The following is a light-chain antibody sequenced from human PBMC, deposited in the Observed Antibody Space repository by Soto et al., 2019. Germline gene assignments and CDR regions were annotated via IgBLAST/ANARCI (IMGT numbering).Light chain of an antibody. CDR3: QQRSNWPRT. CDR2: DAS. CDR1: QSVSSY. V-gene: IGKV3-11*01. Sequence: EIVLTQSPATLSLSPGERATLSCRASQSVSSYLAWYQQKPGQAPRLLNYDASNRATGITARFSGCGPGTGSTLTISSLEPEDFAVYYCQQRSNWPRTFGQGTKVEIK. J-gene: IGKJ1*01.